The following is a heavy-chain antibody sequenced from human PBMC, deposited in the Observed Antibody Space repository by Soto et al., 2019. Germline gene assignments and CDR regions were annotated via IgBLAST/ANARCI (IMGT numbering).Heavy chain of an antibody. D-gene: IGHD5-12*01. CDR1: GFTFNNYG. Sequence: GGSLRLSCAASGFTFNNYGMHWVRQAPGKGLEWVAIISYDGSDKSYADSVKGRFTISRDNSKNTLYLQMNSLRPEDTAVYYCAKDLYSGYDFFFDYWGQGTLVTVSS. CDR3: AKDLYSGYDFFFDY. CDR2: ISYDGSDK. J-gene: IGHJ4*02. V-gene: IGHV3-30*18.